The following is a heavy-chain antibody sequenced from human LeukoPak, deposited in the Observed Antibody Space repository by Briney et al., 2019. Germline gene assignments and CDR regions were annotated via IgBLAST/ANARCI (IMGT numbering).Heavy chain of an antibody. CDR2: IYYRGST. Sequence: NSSETLSLTCTVSGGSINNYYWSWIRQPPGKGLEWIGYIYYRGSTNYNPSLKSRVTISVDTSKNQFSLKLSSVTAADTAVYYCARQGIAAAGRTLDYWGQGTLVTVSS. J-gene: IGHJ4*02. CDR3: ARQGIAAAGRTLDY. D-gene: IGHD6-13*01. CDR1: GGSINNYY. V-gene: IGHV4-59*08.